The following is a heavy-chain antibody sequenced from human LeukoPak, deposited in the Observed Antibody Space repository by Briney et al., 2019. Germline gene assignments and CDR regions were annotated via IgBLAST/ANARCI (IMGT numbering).Heavy chain of an antibody. CDR3: ARWTTTYLDY. J-gene: IGHJ4*02. CDR2: TDPIGGST. V-gene: IGHV1-46*01. Sequence: ASVKVSCKVSGYTLTELSMHWVRQAPGQGLEWMGITDPIGGSTNYAQKFQGRVTMTRDTSTSTVYMELSSLRSEDSAVYYCARWTTTYLDYWGQGTLVTVSS. D-gene: IGHD4-11*01. CDR1: GYTLTELS.